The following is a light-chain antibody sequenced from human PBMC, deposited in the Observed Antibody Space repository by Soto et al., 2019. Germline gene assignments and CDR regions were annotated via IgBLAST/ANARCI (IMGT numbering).Light chain of an antibody. CDR2: AAS. V-gene: IGKV3-20*01. CDR3: QQYGTSPPWT. J-gene: IGKJ1*01. Sequence: EIVLTQSPGTLSLSPGERATLSCRASQSVTSNYLAWYQQKPGQAPRLLIYAASRRAPGIPDRFSASGSGTDFTLTLSRLEPEDFAVYFCQQYGTSPPWTFGQGAKVDI. CDR1: QSVTSNY.